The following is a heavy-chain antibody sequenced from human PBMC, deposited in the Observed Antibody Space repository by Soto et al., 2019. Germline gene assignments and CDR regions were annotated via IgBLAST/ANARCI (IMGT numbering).Heavy chain of an antibody. CDR1: GYTFTNYD. J-gene: IGHJ5*01. V-gene: IGHV1-8*01. CDR3: ARGGKAHYDFWSDPRGDWLAS. CDR2: LSPATGKTKT. Sequence: QVQLLQSGAEVKRPGASVKVSCRASGYTFTNYDVSWVRQAAGQGLEWMGWLSPATGKTKTTYLPEVRDRVSMTWDTSVDTAYLEVLDLTSGDTAVYYCARGGKAHYDFWSDPRGDWLASWGQGTLVTVSS. D-gene: IGHD3-3*01.